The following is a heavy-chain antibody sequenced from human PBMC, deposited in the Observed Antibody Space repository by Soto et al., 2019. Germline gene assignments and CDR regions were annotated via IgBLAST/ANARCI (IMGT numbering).Heavy chain of an antibody. CDR3: ARDHNFIRRGYYHDYKPGIDY. CDR2: ISYGGSDK. D-gene: IGHD3-22*01. CDR1: GFTFSSYA. V-gene: IGHV3-30-3*01. Sequence: PGGSLRLSCAASGFTFSSYAMNWVRQDPGKGLEWVAVISYGGSDKYDADSVKGRFTISRDNSKNTLFLQMNSLRAEDTAVYYCARDHNFIRRGYYHDYKPGIDYWGQGTLVTVSS. J-gene: IGHJ4*02.